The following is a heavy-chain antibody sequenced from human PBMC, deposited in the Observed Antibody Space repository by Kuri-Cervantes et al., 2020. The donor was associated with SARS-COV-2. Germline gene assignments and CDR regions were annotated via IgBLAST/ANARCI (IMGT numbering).Heavy chain of an antibody. CDR1: GFTFSSYA. CDR3: AREGHGSGSYYYYYMDV. J-gene: IGHJ6*03. D-gene: IGHD3-10*01. Sequence: GGSLRLSCAASGFTFSSYATHWVRQAPGKGLEWVAVISYDGSNKYYADSVKGRFTISRDNSKNTLYLQMNSLRAEDTAVYYCAREGHGSGSYYYYYMDVWGKGTTVTVSS. CDR2: ISYDGSNK. V-gene: IGHV3-30-3*01.